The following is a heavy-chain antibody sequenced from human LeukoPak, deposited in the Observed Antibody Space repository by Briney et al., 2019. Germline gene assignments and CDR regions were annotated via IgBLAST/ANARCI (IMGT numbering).Heavy chain of an antibody. CDR1: GFTFSSYA. CDR3: ARDSRVRPYDSSGYYTGY. CDR2: ISGSGGRT. D-gene: IGHD3-22*01. V-gene: IGHV3-23*01. Sequence: PGGSLRLSCAASGFTFSSYAMSWVRQAPGKGLEWVSAISGSGGRTYHADSVKGRFTISRDNSKNTLYLQMNSLRAEDTAVYYCARDSRVRPYDSSGYYTGYWGQGTLVTVSS. J-gene: IGHJ4*02.